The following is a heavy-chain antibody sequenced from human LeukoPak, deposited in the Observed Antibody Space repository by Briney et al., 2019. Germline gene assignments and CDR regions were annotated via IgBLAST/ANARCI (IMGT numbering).Heavy chain of an antibody. V-gene: IGHV4-59*11. CDR3: AGVVDSSGYYYSSYDYYFDY. J-gene: IGHJ4*02. CDR1: GGSINKHS. Sequence: PSETLSLTCTVSGGSINKHSWILIRQTPGTGLQWIGYIYDNVDTRYNPSLKSRVTISLDSSKNQFSLKLKSVTAADTAVYYCAGVVDSSGYYYSSYDYYFDYWGQGALVTVSS. CDR2: IYDNVDT. D-gene: IGHD3-22*01.